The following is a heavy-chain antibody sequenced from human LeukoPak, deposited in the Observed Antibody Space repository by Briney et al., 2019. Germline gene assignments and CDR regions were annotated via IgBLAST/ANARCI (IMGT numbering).Heavy chain of an antibody. CDR1: GVSSRSDY. CDR3: ARQGNSPFDD. V-gene: IGHV4-59*08. Sequence: SETLSLTCTVSGVSSRSDYWSWVRQSPGKGLEWIGYISYSGTTDYNPSLKSRVTISGDTSKSQFSLKLSSVTAADTAVYYCARQGNSPFDDWGQGTLVTVSS. J-gene: IGHJ4*02. D-gene: IGHD2-21*01. CDR2: ISYSGTT.